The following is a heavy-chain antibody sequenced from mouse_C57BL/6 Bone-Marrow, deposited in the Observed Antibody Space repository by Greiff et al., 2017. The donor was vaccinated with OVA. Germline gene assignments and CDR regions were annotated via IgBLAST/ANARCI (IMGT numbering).Heavy chain of an antibody. CDR3: AITLYDGTTRFAY. V-gene: IGHV1-74*01. CDR2: IHPSDSDT. Sequence: QVQLQQPGAELVKPGASVTVSCKASGYTFTSYWMHWVKQRPGQGLEWIGRIHPSDSDTTYNQKFKGKATLTVDKSSSTAYMQLSSLTSGDSAVYYCAITLYDGTTRFAYWGQGTLVTVSA. CDR1: GYTFTSYW. D-gene: IGHD2-3*01. J-gene: IGHJ3*01.